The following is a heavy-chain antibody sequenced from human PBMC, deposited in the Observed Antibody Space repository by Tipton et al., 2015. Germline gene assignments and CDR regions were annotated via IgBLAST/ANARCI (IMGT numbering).Heavy chain of an antibody. J-gene: IGHJ4*02. D-gene: IGHD3-16*01. CDR1: GGVISDHY. CDR2: ISYRGST. CDR3: ARIRGRYVMDS. V-gene: IGHV4-59*11. Sequence: GLVKPSETLSLVCTVSGGVISDHYWSWIRQPPGKGLEWIGYISYRGSTNYNPSLKSRVTISVDTSKTQFSLKMRSVTATDTAVYYCARIRGRYVMDSWGQGTLVTVSS.